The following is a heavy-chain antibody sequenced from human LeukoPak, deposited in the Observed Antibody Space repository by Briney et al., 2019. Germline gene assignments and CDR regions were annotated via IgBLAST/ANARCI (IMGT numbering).Heavy chain of an antibody. CDR1: GFTFSSYE. Sequence: PGGSLRLSCAASGFTFSSYEMNWVRRAPGKGLEWVSYISSSGSTIYYADSVKGRFTISRDNAKNSLYLQMNSLRAEDTAVYYCARAPTVEGGMDVWGQGTTVTVSS. CDR2: ISSSGSTI. V-gene: IGHV3-48*03. CDR3: ARAPTVEGGMDV. D-gene: IGHD4-23*01. J-gene: IGHJ6*02.